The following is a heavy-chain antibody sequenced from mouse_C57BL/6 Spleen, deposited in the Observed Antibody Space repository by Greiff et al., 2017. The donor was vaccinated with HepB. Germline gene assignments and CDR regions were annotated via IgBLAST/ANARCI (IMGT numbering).Heavy chain of an antibody. CDR1: GFTIKNTY. D-gene: IGHD1-1*01. CDR3: ARAGDGSSPFAY. V-gene: IGHV14-3*01. CDR2: IDPANGNT. J-gene: IGHJ3*01. Sequence: VQLKESVAELVRPGASVKLSCTASGFTIKNTYMHWVKQRPEQGLEWIGRIDPANGNTNYAPKFQGKATITADTSSNTAYLQLSSLTSEDTAIYYWARAGDGSSPFAYWGQGTLVTVSA.